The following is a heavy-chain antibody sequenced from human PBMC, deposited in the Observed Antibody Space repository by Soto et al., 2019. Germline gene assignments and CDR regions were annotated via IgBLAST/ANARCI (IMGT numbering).Heavy chain of an antibody. Sequence: QVQLQQWGAGLLKPSETLSLTCAVNGGSFSGYYWSWIRQPPGRGLEWIGEINHSGRTNLNPSLKSRVNTSVDTSKNHFSLRLSSVTAADTAVYYCARESEDLTSNFDYWGQGTLVTVSS. J-gene: IGHJ4*02. V-gene: IGHV4-34*01. CDR2: INHSGRT. CDR3: ARESEDLTSNFDY. CDR1: GGSFSGYY.